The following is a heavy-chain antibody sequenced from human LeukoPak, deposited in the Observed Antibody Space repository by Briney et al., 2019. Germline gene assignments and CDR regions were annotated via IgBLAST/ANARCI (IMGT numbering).Heavy chain of an antibody. D-gene: IGHD2-15*01. Sequence: ASVKVSCKASGYTFTGYYIHWVRQAPGQGLEWMGWINPNSGGTNYAQKFQGRVTMTRDTSISSAYMELSRLRSDDTAVYYCARGCSGGSCCSAYFDYWGQGTLVTVSS. J-gene: IGHJ4*02. V-gene: IGHV1-2*02. CDR3: ARGCSGGSCCSAYFDY. CDR1: GYTFTGYY. CDR2: INPNSGGT.